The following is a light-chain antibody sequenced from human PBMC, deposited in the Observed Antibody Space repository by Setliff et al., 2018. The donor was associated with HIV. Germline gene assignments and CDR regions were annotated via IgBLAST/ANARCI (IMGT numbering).Light chain of an antibody. V-gene: IGLV2-23*02. Sequence: QSVLTQPASVSGSPGQSITISCTGTSTDVGTYNLVSWYQQHPGKAPKVMIYEVSKRPSGISNRFSGSKSGNTASLTISGLQPEDESDYYCYSYASGSTSLFVFGTGTKVTVL. CDR2: EVS. CDR1: STDVGTYNL. J-gene: IGLJ1*01. CDR3: YSYASGSTSLFV.